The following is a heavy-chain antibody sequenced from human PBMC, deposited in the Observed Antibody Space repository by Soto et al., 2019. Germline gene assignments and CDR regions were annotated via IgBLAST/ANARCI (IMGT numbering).Heavy chain of an antibody. CDR1: GGSISSGGYY. Sequence: SETLSLTCTVSGGSISSGGYYWSWIRQHPGKGLEWIGYIYYSGSTYYNPSLKSRVTISVDTSKNQFSLKLSSVTAADTAVYYCARGPPIMVRGVFFDYWGQGTLVTVSS. D-gene: IGHD3-10*01. J-gene: IGHJ4*02. CDR2: IYYSGST. V-gene: IGHV4-31*03. CDR3: ARGPPIMVRGVFFDY.